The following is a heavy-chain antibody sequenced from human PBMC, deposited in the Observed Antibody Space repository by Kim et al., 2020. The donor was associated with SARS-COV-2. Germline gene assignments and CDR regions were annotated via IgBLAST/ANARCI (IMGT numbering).Heavy chain of an antibody. Sequence: GGSLRLSCAASGFTFSSYWMSWVRQAPGKGLEWVANIKQDGSEKYYVDSVKGRFTISRDNAKNSLYLQMNSLRAEDTAVYYCARTYYDSSGYYSPEYFQHWGQGTLVTVSS. CDR2: IKQDGSEK. D-gene: IGHD3-22*01. J-gene: IGHJ1*01. CDR3: ARTYYDSSGYYSPEYFQH. CDR1: GFTFSSYW. V-gene: IGHV3-7*01.